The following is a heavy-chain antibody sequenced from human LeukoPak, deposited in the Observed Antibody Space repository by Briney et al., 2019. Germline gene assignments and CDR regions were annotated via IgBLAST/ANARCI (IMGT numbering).Heavy chain of an antibody. Sequence: GGSLRLSCAASGFTSSSYWMHWVRQVPGKGLVWVSRISGDGTARNYADSVKGRFTISRDDAKNTVDLQMNSLRAEDTAVYYCARGFGRSRYDFWSGPTIYGMDVWGQGTTVTVSS. J-gene: IGHJ6*02. D-gene: IGHD3-3*01. V-gene: IGHV3-74*01. CDR3: ARGFGRSRYDFWSGPTIYGMDV. CDR1: GFTSSSYW. CDR2: ISGDGTAR.